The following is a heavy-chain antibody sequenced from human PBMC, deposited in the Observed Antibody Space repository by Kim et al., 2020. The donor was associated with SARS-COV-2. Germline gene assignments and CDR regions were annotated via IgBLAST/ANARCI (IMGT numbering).Heavy chain of an antibody. CDR3: ARGGQVVIDGRVSLTTYDH. CDR2: ILPMVDIP. Sequence: SVKVSCKASGGTFSNYAVNWVRQAPGQGLEWMERILPMVDIPNYARNFQGGLTTTADKSTSTAYMELTGLTSADTAVYYCARGGQVVIDGRVSLTTYDHWCQGALVTVSS. CDR1: GGTFSNYA. D-gene: IGHD2-21*01. J-gene: IGHJ5*02. V-gene: IGHV1-69*04.